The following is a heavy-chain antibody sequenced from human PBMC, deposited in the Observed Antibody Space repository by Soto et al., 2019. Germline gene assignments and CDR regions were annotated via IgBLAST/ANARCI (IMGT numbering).Heavy chain of an antibody. CDR1: GFIFSNSW. CDR3: ARGQSRHCSGRDCANWFYS. Sequence: PGGSLRLSCAASGFIFSNSWMAWVRQAPGKGLEWVANLKQDGSEKYYVDSVKGRFTISRDNTKNSLGLQMNSLRAEDTAVYYCARGQSRHCSGRDCANWFYSLGLGTLVTVSS. J-gene: IGHJ5*01. D-gene: IGHD2-15*01. V-gene: IGHV3-7*04. CDR2: LKQDGSEK.